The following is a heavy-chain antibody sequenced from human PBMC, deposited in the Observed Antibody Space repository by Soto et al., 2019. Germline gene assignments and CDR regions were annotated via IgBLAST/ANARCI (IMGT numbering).Heavy chain of an antibody. V-gene: IGHV4-59*01. Sequence: SETLSLTCTVSGGSISSYYWSWIRQPPGKGLEWIGYIYYSGSTNYNPSFKSRVTISVDTSKNQFSLKLSSVTAADTAVYYCARDGGTYYYGSGSYRFYYYGMDVWGQGTTVTVSS. CDR2: IYYSGST. D-gene: IGHD3-10*01. CDR1: GGSISSYY. J-gene: IGHJ6*02. CDR3: ARDGGTYYYGSGSYRFYYYGMDV.